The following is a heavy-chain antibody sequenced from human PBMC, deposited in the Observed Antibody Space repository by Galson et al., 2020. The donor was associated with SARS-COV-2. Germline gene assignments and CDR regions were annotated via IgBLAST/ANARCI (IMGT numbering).Heavy chain of an antibody. V-gene: IGHV3-30-3*01. Sequence: PGGSLRLSCAASGFTFSSYAMHWVRQAPGKGLEWVAVISYDGSNKYYADSVKGRFTISRDNSKNTLYLQMNSLRAEDTAVYYCARDRSSWYLDYWGQGTLVTVSS. CDR3: ARDRSSWYLDY. CDR2: ISYDGSNK. D-gene: IGHD6-13*01. CDR1: GFTFSSYA. J-gene: IGHJ4*02.